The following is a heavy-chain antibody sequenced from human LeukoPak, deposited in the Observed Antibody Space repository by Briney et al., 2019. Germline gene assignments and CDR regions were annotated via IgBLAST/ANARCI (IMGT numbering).Heavy chain of an antibody. D-gene: IGHD3-10*01. J-gene: IGHJ4*02. V-gene: IGHV3-23*01. CDR3: AREAGSHYDY. Sequence: GGSLRLSCAASGFTFSSYAMSWVRQAPGKGLEWVSAISGSGGSTYYADSVKGRFTISRDNAKNSLHLQMNSLRAEDTAVYYCAREAGSHYDYWGQGTLVTVSS. CDR2: ISGSGGST. CDR1: GFTFSSYA.